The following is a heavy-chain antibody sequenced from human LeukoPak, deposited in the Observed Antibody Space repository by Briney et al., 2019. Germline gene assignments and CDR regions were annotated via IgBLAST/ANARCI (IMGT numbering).Heavy chain of an antibody. CDR3: AKDIRGYSYGPFDY. J-gene: IGHJ4*02. CDR2: IWYDGSKK. CDR1: GFTFSSYG. V-gene: IGHV3-33*06. Sequence: GGSLRLSCAASGFTFSSYGMHWVRQAAGKEVEGVAGIWYDGSKKDYADSVKGRFTISRDNSKNTLYLQMNSLRAEDTAVYYCAKDIRGYSYGPFDYWGQGTLVTVSS. D-gene: IGHD5-18*01.